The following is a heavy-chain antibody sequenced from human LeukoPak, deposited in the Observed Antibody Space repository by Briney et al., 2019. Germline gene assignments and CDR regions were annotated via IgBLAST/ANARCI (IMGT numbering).Heavy chain of an antibody. CDR3: ARGPLTGTRYFDL. CDR1: GFIFSSYD. D-gene: IGHD1-7*01. Sequence: PGRSLRLSCAASGFIFSSYDMDWVRQAPGKGLEWVAVISYDGGNKYYADSVKGRFAISRDNSKNTLYLQMNSLTAEDTAVYYCARGPLTGTRYFDLWGRGTLVTVSS. V-gene: IGHV3-30*03. J-gene: IGHJ2*01. CDR2: ISYDGGNK.